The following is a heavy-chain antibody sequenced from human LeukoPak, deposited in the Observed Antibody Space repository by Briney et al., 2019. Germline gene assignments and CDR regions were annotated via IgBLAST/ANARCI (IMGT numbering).Heavy chain of an antibody. D-gene: IGHD6-13*01. CDR3: AKDFTLAAAGTGFDY. CDR1: GFTFDDYA. Sequence: GGSLRLSCAASGFTFDDYAMHWVRQAPGKGPEWVSGISWNSGSIGYADSVKGRFTISRDNAKNSLYLQMNSLRAEDTALYYCAKDFTLAAAGTGFDYWGQGTLVTVSS. CDR2: ISWNSGSI. V-gene: IGHV3-9*01. J-gene: IGHJ4*02.